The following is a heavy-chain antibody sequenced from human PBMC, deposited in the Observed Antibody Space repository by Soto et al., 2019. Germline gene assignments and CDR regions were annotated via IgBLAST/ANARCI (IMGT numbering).Heavy chain of an antibody. CDR2: IYYSGST. D-gene: IGHD3-10*01. CDR1: GGSISSGDYY. Sequence: QVQLQESGPGLVKPSQTLSLTCTVSGGSISSGDYYWSWIRQPPGKGLEWIGYIYYSGSTYYNPSLKSRVTISVDTSKNQVSLKLSSVTAADTAVYSCARERVVRGVIIPDYWGQGTLVTVSS. J-gene: IGHJ4*02. V-gene: IGHV4-30-4*01. CDR3: ARERVVRGVIIPDY.